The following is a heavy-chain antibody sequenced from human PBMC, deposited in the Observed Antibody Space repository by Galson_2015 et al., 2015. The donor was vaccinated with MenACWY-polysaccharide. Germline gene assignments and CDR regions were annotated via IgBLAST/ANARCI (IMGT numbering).Heavy chain of an antibody. CDR1: GGSISSGGYS. J-gene: IGHJ6*02. V-gene: IGHV4-30-2*01. D-gene: IGHD5-18*01. Sequence: TLSLTCAVSGGSISSGGYSWSLIRQPPGKGLEWIGYIYHSGSTYYNPSLKSRVTISVDRSKNQFSLKLSSVTAADTAVYYCARVDTATYYGMDVWGQGTTVTVSS. CDR3: ARVDTATYYGMDV. CDR2: IYHSGST.